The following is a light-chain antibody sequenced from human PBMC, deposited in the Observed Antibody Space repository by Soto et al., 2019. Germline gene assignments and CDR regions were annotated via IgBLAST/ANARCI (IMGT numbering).Light chain of an antibody. CDR2: EVS. CDR1: SSDVGGYNY. CDR3: NSYTTNSTFV. J-gene: IGLJ1*01. Sequence: QSALTQPASVSGSPGQSITISCTGTSSDVGGYNYVSWYQQHPGKAPKLMMYEVSNRPSGVSNRFSGSRSGNTASLTISGLQSEDEAEYYCNSYTTNSTFVFGTGIKLTVL. V-gene: IGLV2-14*01.